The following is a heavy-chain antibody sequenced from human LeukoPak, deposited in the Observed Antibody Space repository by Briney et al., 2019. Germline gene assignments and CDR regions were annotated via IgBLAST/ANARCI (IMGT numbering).Heavy chain of an antibody. D-gene: IGHD3-22*01. Sequence: PSETPSLTCTVSGGSISGYYWSWIRQPPGKGLELIGYIYYSGSTNYNPSLKSRVTISVDTSKNQFSLKLSSVTAADTAVYYCARLEDSSGYYKYWGQGTLVTVSP. CDR2: IYYSGST. J-gene: IGHJ4*02. V-gene: IGHV4-59*08. CDR3: ARLEDSSGYYKY. CDR1: GGSISGYY.